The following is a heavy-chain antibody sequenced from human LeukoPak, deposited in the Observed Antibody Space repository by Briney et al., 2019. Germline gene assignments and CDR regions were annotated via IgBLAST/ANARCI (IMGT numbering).Heavy chain of an antibody. J-gene: IGHJ3*02. CDR1: GGSISSGSYY. CDR3: ARESGEFSDAFDI. D-gene: IGHD5-12*01. Sequence: SETLSLTCTVSGGSISSGSYYWSWIRQPAGKGLEWIGRIYTSGSTNYNPSLKSRVTISVDTSKNQFSLKLSSVTAADTAVYYCARESGEFSDAFDIWGQGTMVTVSS. V-gene: IGHV4-61*02. CDR2: IYTSGST.